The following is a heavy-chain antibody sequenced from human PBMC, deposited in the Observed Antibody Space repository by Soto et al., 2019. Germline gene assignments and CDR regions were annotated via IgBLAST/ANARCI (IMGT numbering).Heavy chain of an antibody. CDR2: IWYDGANA. Sequence: QVQLVQSGGGVVQPGKSLRLSCEVSGLTFSDLGMQWVRQAPGKGLEWVAVIWYDGANAYYADSVKGRFSVSRDNSKNTLYLEMNSLRAEDTAVYFCARDPLLIGGPSGRMGGYFDFWGQGDLVTVSS. D-gene: IGHD3-10*01. CDR3: ARDPLLIGGPSGRMGGYFDF. V-gene: IGHV3-33*01. CDR1: GLTFSDLG. J-gene: IGHJ4*02.